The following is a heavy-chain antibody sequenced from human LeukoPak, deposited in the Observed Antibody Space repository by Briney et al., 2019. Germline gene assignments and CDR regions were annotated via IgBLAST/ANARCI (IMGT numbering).Heavy chain of an antibody. CDR2: ISSSADNT. CDR3: AKTLYIPDDF. CDR1: GFTFSTYA. V-gene: IGHV3-23*01. Sequence: GGSLRPSCAASGFTFSTYAMSWVRQAPGKGLEWVSSISSSADNTYYAGSVKGRFTISRDNSKNTLFLQMNSLRAEDTAVYYCAKTLYIPDDFWGQGTLVTVSS. J-gene: IGHJ4*02. D-gene: IGHD2-21*01.